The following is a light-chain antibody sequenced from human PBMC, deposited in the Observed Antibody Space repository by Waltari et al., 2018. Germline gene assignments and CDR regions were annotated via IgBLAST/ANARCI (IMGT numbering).Light chain of an antibody. Sequence: DVVMTQSPLSLPVTLGQPASIPCRCSQSLVFRDGNTYLNWFQQRPGQSPRRLIYKISNRDSGVPDRFSGSGSGTDFTLKITRVEAEDVGGVYYCMQGTHWPYTFGQGTKLDIK. CDR2: KIS. J-gene: IGKJ2*01. CDR1: QSLVFRDGNTY. V-gene: IGKV2-30*01. CDR3: MQGTHWPYT.